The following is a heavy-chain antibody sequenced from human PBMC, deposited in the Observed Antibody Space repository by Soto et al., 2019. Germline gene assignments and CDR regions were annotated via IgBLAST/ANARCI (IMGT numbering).Heavy chain of an antibody. CDR1: GGSVSSGSYY. CDR2: IYYSGST. Sequence: SETLSLTCTVSGGSVSSGSYYWSWIRQPPGKGLEWIGYIYYSGSTNYNPSLKSRVTISVDTSKNQFSLKLSSVTAADTAVYYCARENYYDSSGARYWYFDLWGRGTLVTVYS. D-gene: IGHD3-22*01. J-gene: IGHJ2*01. V-gene: IGHV4-61*01. CDR3: ARENYYDSSGARYWYFDL.